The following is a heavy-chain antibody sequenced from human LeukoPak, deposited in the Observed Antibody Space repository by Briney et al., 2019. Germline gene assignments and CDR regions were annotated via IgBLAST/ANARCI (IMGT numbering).Heavy chain of an antibody. D-gene: IGHD1-1*01. CDR2: ISYDGSNT. Sequence: GGSLRLSCAASGFTFSSYAMHWVRQAPGKGLEWVAVISYDGSNTYYADSVKGRFTISRDNSKNTLYLQMNSLRVEDTAVYYCARDPSNWKDGADFDYWGQGTLVTVSS. CDR1: GFTFSSYA. CDR3: ARDPSNWKDGADFDY. V-gene: IGHV3-30*04. J-gene: IGHJ4*02.